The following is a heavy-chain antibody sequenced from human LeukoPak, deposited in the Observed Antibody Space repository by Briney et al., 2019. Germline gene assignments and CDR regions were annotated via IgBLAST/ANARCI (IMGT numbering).Heavy chain of an antibody. Sequence: PSETLSLTCTVSGGSISSGDYYWSWIRQPPGKGLEWIGYIYYSGSTYYNPSLKSRVTISVDTSKNQFSLTLSSVTAADTDVYYCARTHYDFWSGYGMDVWGQGTTVTVSS. J-gene: IGHJ6*02. CDR3: ARTHYDFWSGYGMDV. V-gene: IGHV4-30-4*01. CDR1: GGSISSGDYY. D-gene: IGHD3-3*01. CDR2: IYYSGST.